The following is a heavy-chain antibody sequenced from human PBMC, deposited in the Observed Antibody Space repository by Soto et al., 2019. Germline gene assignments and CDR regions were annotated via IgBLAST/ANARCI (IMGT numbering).Heavy chain of an antibody. D-gene: IGHD4-4*01. CDR1: GLTFSGYG. CDR2: ISGSGSTT. Sequence: EVQLLESGGGLVQPGGSLRLSCAAFGLTFSGYGMSWVRQAPGTGLEWVSAISGSGSTTYYADSVKGRFTISRDDSKNILFLQMNSLRAEDTAVYYCVTRSRGLQSSPPRLDSWGQGTLVTVSS. V-gene: IGHV3-23*01. CDR3: VTRSRGLQSSPPRLDS. J-gene: IGHJ4*02.